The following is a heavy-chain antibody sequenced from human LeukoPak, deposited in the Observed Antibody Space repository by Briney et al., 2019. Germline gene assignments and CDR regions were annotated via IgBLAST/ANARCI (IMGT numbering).Heavy chain of an antibody. J-gene: IGHJ4*02. D-gene: IGHD6-6*01. Sequence: GGSLTLSCAVSGFTFSSYSMTWVRQAPGKGLEWVSSISSSSGYKYYADSVKGRFTISRDNAKNSLYLQMDSLGAEDAAVYYCARTSGESTAALRAPFDYWGQGTLATVSS. V-gene: IGHV3-21*01. CDR2: ISSSSGYK. CDR3: ARTSGESTAALRAPFDY. CDR1: GFTFSSYS.